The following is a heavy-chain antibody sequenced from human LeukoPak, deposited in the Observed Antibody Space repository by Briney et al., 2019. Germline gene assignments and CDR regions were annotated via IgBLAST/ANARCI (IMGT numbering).Heavy chain of an antibody. J-gene: IGHJ4*02. V-gene: IGHV3-30*03. D-gene: IGHD4-17*01. CDR3: ARDTNEGDYEGYYFDY. CDR1: GFTFSSYG. CDR2: ISYDGSNK. Sequence: LAGGSLRLSCAASGFTFSSYGMHWVRQAPGKGLEWVAVISYDGSNKYYADSVKGRFTISRDNSKNTLYLQMNSLRAEDTAVYYCARDTNEGDYEGYYFDYWGQGTLVTVSS.